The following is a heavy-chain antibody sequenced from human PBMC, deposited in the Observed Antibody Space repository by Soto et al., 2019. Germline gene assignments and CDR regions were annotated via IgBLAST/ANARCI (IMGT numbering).Heavy chain of an antibody. D-gene: IGHD6-19*01. J-gene: IGHJ4*02. V-gene: IGHV3-7*01. CDR3: ARGTGAAVAADY. CDR2: IKQDGSEK. CDR1: GFTFSSYW. Sequence: EVQLVESGGGLVQPGGSLRLSCAASGFTFSSYWMSWVRQAPGKGLEWVANIKQDGSEKFYVDSVKGRFTISRDNAKNALYLQMNSLRAEDTAVYYCARGTGAAVAADYWGQGTLVTVSS.